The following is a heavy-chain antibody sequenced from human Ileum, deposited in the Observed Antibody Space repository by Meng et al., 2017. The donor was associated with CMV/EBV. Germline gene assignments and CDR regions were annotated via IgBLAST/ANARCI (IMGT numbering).Heavy chain of an antibody. J-gene: IGHJ4*02. CDR1: GGSFSGYY. Sequence: VQLQGWGAGLLKPSETLSLTCAVYGGSFSGYYWSWIRQPPEKGLEWIGEINHSGSTNYNPSLKSRVTISVDTSKNQFSLKLSSVTAADTAVYYCARGPVQLFLGYWGQGTLVTVSS. V-gene: IGHV4-34*01. CDR2: INHSGST. D-gene: IGHD3-10*01. CDR3: ARGPVQLFLGY.